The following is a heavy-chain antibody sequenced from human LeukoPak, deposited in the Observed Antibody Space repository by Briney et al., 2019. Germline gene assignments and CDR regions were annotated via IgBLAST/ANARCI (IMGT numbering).Heavy chain of an antibody. CDR1: GFTFSSYA. D-gene: IGHD5-12*01. V-gene: IGHV3-23*01. CDR3: AKGRGFSAYA. J-gene: IGHJ4*02. CDR2: IGGSGGST. Sequence: GGSLRLSCAASGFTFSSYAMSWVRQAPGKGLEWVSTIGGSGGSTYYADSVKGRFTISRDNSKNTLYLRMSSLRVDDTAVYFCAKGRGFSAYAWGQGTLVTVSS.